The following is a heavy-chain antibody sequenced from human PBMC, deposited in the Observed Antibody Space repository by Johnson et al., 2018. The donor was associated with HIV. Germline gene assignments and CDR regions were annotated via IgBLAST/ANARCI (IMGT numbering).Heavy chain of an antibody. D-gene: IGHD3-16*01. CDR2: IHWTAGRT. Sequence: MKWVRQTPGMGLEWVSAIHWTAGRTGYTDSAQGRFTIARDNAKNTPFLEMKSLRAEDTAVYYCVRTSCTGARCLGYDPFDVWGQVTMVTVSS. V-gene: IGHV3-20*03. J-gene: IGHJ3*01. CDR3: VRTSCTGARCLGYDPFDV.